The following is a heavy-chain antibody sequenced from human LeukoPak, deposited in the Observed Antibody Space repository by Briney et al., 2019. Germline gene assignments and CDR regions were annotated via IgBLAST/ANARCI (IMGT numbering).Heavy chain of an antibody. Sequence: ASVKVSCKASGYTFTGYYMHWVRQAPGQGLERMGWINPNSGGTNYAQKFQGRVTMTRDTSISTAYMELSRLRSDDTAVYYCARQEYSSSWYSEYYFDYWGQGTLVTVSS. V-gene: IGHV1-2*02. CDR3: ARQEYSSSWYSEYYFDY. D-gene: IGHD6-13*01. J-gene: IGHJ4*02. CDR2: INPNSGGT. CDR1: GYTFTGYY.